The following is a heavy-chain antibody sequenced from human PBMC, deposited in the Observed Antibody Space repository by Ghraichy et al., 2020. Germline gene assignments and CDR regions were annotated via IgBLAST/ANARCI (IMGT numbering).Heavy chain of an antibody. J-gene: IGHJ5*02. CDR2: INHSGST. D-gene: IGHD3-3*01. Sequence: GSLRLSCAVYGGSFSGYYWSWIRQPPGKGLEWIGEINHSGSTNYNPSLKSRVTISVDTSKNQFSLKLSSVTAADTAVYYCARVKSYDFWSGYDRDNWFDPWGQGTLVTVSS. CDR3: ARVKSYDFWSGYDRDNWFDP. CDR1: GGSFSGYY. V-gene: IGHV4-34*01.